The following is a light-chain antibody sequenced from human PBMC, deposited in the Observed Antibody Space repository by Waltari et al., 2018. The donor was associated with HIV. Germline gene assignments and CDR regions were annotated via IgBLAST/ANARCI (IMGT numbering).Light chain of an antibody. Sequence: IVMTQSPLSLSVTPGEPASISFPSNQSLLHSSGYNFLDWYMQKPGQSPQVLIYLAYNRASGVPARFSGRGSATDFTLKISRVEAEDVGFYYCMQGLQIPLTFGGGTKVEIK. V-gene: IGKV2-28*01. CDR1: QSLLHSSGYNF. J-gene: IGKJ4*01. CDR3: MQGLQIPLT. CDR2: LAY.